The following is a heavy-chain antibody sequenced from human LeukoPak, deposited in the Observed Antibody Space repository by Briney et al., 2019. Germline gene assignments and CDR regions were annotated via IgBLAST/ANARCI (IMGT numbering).Heavy chain of an antibody. CDR2: ISGSGGST. Sequence: GGSLRLSCVAPGFTFSSYAMSWVRQAPGKGLEWVSAISGSGGSTYYADSVKGRFAISRDNSKKTMYLHMNSLRADDTAVYYCATDYSSGWYYFFNYWGQGTLVTVSS. J-gene: IGHJ4*02. CDR3: ATDYSSGWYYFFNY. D-gene: IGHD6-19*01. V-gene: IGHV3-23*01. CDR1: GFTFSSYA.